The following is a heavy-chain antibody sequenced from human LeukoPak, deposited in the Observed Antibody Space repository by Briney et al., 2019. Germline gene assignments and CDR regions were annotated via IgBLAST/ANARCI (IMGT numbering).Heavy chain of an antibody. CDR2: ISAYNGNT. CDR1: RYTFTSYG. V-gene: IGHV1-18*01. J-gene: IGHJ4*02. CDR3: ARDQDSGSYYRHFDY. Sequence: ASVKVSCKASRYTFTSYGISWVRQAPGQGLEWMGWISAYNGNTNYAQKLQGRVTMTTDTSTSTAYMELRSLRSDDTAVYYCARDQDSGSYYRHFDYWGQGTLVTVSS. D-gene: IGHD1-26*01.